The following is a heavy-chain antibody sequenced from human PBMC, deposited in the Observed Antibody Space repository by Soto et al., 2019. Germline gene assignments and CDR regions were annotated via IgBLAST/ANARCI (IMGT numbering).Heavy chain of an antibody. Sequence: EVQLVESGGGLVKPGGSLRLSCVASGFTFSSYAVSWVRQAPGKGLEWVSAISGSGESTYYADSVQGRFTISRDNSENTLYLQMNSLRAEDTAVYFCARDPKRIAAAGPFDFWGQGTLVTVSS. V-gene: IGHV3-23*04. CDR3: ARDPKRIAAAGPFDF. J-gene: IGHJ4*02. D-gene: IGHD6-13*01. CDR1: GFTFSSYA. CDR2: ISGSGEST.